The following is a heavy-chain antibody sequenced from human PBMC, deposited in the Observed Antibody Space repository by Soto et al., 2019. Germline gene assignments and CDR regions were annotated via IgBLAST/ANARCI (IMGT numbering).Heavy chain of an antibody. CDR1: GFTFSSYA. Sequence: QVQLVESGGGVVQPGRSLRLSCAASGFTFSSYAMHWVRQAPGKGLEWVAVISYDGSNKYYADSVKGRFTISRDNSNNKLCLQMNSLRAEDTAVYYCARDPLGYSSSWNDYWGQGTLVTGSS. CDR2: ISYDGSNK. D-gene: IGHD6-13*01. CDR3: ARDPLGYSSSWNDY. J-gene: IGHJ4*02. V-gene: IGHV3-30-3*01.